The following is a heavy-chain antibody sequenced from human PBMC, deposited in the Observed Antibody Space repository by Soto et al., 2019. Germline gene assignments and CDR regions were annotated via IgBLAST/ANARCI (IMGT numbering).Heavy chain of an antibody. Sequence: GGSLRLSCSASGFTFSSYAMHWVRQAPGKGLEYVSAISSNGGSTYYADSVKGRFTISRDSSKNTLYLQMSSLRAEDTAVYYCVKDDDRGYDSSGRYWGQGTLVTVSS. V-gene: IGHV3-64D*06. J-gene: IGHJ4*02. CDR2: ISSNGGST. CDR1: GFTFSSYA. CDR3: VKDDDRGYDSSGRY. D-gene: IGHD3-22*01.